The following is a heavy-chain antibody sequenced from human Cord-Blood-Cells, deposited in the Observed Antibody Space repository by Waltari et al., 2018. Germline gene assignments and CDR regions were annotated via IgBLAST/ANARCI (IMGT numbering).Heavy chain of an antibody. CDR1: GFTVSSNY. Sequence: EVQLVESGGGLVQPGGSLRLSCAASGFTVSSNYMSWVRQAPGKGLEWVSVIYSGGSTYYADSVKSRFTISRHNSKNTLYLQMNSLRAEDTAVYYCARGSTGDGYWYFDLWGRGTLVTVSS. D-gene: IGHD7-27*01. CDR2: IYSGGST. CDR3: ARGSTGDGYWYFDL. J-gene: IGHJ2*01. V-gene: IGHV3-53*04.